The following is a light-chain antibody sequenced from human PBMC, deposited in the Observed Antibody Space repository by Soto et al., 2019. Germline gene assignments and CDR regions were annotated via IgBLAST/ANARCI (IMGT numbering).Light chain of an antibody. V-gene: IGLV2-14*01. CDR2: DVS. Sequence: QSALTQPASVSGSPGQSITISCTGTSSDIGGYNYVSWYQQDPGKAPKLMIYDVSNRPSGVSNRFSGSKSGNTASLTISGLQAEDGADYYCSSYTISITRYVFGGGTKLTVL. J-gene: IGLJ3*02. CDR3: SSYTISITRYV. CDR1: SSDIGGYNY.